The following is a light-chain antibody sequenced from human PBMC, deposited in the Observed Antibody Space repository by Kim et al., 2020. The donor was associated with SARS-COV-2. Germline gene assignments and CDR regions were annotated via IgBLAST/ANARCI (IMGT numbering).Light chain of an antibody. Sequence: GQTITISCSGTSSNVGNNYVSWYQQHPGTAPTLLIYDNNKRPSGIPDRFSGSKSGTSATLGITGLQTGDEADYYCGTWDSSLSAGVFGTGTKVTVL. CDR2: DNN. CDR1: SSNVGNNY. J-gene: IGLJ1*01. V-gene: IGLV1-51*01. CDR3: GTWDSSLSAGV.